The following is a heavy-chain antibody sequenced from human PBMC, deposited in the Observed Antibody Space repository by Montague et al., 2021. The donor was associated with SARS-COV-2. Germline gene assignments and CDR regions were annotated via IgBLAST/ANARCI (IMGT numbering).Heavy chain of an antibody. Sequence: SVKVSCKASGYTLGNYAMQWVRQAPGQRPEWMGWINGGNGKARYSQKFQDRVTFTRDASASTAYMELRSLTSEDTAVYYCARGGLTVSYYFIDVWGKGTPVIVSS. J-gene: IGHJ6*03. CDR2: INGGNGKA. CDR3: ARGGLTVSYYFIDV. D-gene: IGHD3-10*01. CDR1: GYTLGNYA. V-gene: IGHV1-3*01.